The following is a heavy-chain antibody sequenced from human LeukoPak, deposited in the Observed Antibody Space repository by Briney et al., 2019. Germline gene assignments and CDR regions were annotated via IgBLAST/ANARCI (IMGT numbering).Heavy chain of an antibody. V-gene: IGHV3-21*01. CDR1: GFTFSSYS. CDR2: ISSSSSYI. Sequence: GGSLRLSCAASGFTFSSYSMNWVRQAPGKGLEWVSSISSSSSYIYYADSVKGRFTISRDNAKNSLYLQMNSLRAEDTAVYYCARPIAVAGGYYFDYWGQGTLVTVSS. CDR3: ARPIAVAGGYYFDY. D-gene: IGHD6-19*01. J-gene: IGHJ4*02.